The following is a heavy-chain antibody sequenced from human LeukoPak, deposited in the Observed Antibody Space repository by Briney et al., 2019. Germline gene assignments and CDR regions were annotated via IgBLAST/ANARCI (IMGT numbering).Heavy chain of an antibody. CDR1: GGSSTPYY. Sequence: PSETLSLTCTVSGGSSTPYYWNWIRQPAVKGLEWIGRIYSSGSADYKSSFKSRVTMSVDMSKSQISLKLNSVTDADTAVYYCARGGYSSGRAFDYWGQGTLVTVSS. CDR2: IYSSGSA. CDR3: ARGGYSSGRAFDY. D-gene: IGHD6-19*01. J-gene: IGHJ4*02. V-gene: IGHV4-4*07.